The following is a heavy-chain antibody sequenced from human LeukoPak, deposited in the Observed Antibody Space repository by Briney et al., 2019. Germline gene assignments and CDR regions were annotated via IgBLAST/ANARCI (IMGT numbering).Heavy chain of an antibody. D-gene: IGHD5-12*01. V-gene: IGHV4-59*01. CDR2: IYYSGST. J-gene: IGHJ4*02. Sequence: PSETLSLTCTVSGGSISSYYWSWIRQPPGKGLEWIGYIYYSGSTNYNPSLKSRVTISVDTSKNQFSLKLSSVTAADTAVYYCARVGYSGYAPHFDYWGQGTLVTVSS. CDR1: GGSISSYY. CDR3: ARVGYSGYAPHFDY.